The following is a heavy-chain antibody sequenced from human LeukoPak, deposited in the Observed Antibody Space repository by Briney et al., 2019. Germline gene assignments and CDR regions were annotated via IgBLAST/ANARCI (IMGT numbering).Heavy chain of an antibody. J-gene: IGHJ4*02. V-gene: IGHV3-21*01. CDR1: GFTFSSYS. Sequence: PGGSLRLSCAASGFTFSSYSMNWVRQAPGKGLEWVPSISSSSSYIYYADSVKGRFTISRDNAKNSLYLQMNSLRAEDTAVYYCAREAYYYDSSGYYWSYWGQGTLVTVSS. D-gene: IGHD3-22*01. CDR3: AREAYYYDSSGYYWSY. CDR2: ISSSSSYI.